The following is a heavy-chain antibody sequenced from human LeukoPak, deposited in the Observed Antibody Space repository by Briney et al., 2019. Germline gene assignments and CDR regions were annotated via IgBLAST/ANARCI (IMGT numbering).Heavy chain of an antibody. CDR2: IFPGDSDT. Sequence: GESLKISWKVSGYSFTSYWIGWVSQMPGKGREWMVIIFPGDSDTSYSPSFQGQVTTSADKSISTAYLQWSSLKASDTAMYYCARRYYDSSGYYYFDYWGQGTLVTVSS. CDR3: ARRYYDSSGYYYFDY. D-gene: IGHD3-22*01. V-gene: IGHV5-51*01. CDR1: GYSFTSYW. J-gene: IGHJ4*02.